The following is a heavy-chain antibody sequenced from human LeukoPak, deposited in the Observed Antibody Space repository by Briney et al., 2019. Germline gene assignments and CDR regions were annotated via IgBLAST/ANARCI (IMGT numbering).Heavy chain of an antibody. Sequence: ASVKVSCKVSGYTLTELSIHWVRQAPGKGLEWMGGFDPEDGETIYAQKFQGRVTMTEDTSTDTAYMELSSLRSEDTAVYYCATDIVYCSGGSCYPAGAFDIWGQGTMVTVSS. D-gene: IGHD2-15*01. J-gene: IGHJ3*02. CDR2: FDPEDGET. CDR1: GYTLTELS. CDR3: ATDIVYCSGGSCYPAGAFDI. V-gene: IGHV1-24*01.